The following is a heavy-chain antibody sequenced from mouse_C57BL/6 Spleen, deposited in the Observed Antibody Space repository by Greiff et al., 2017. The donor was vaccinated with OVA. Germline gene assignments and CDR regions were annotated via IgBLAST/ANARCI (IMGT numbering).Heavy chain of an antibody. J-gene: IGHJ4*01. Sequence: QVQLKESGAELVKPGASVKFSCKASGYAFTSYWMHWVKQRPGQGLEWIGQIYPGDGDTNYNGKFKGKATLTADKSSSTAYMQLSSLTSEDSAVYVCASQMGNGVCAMDYWGQGTSVTVSS. D-gene: IGHD2-3*01. CDR2: IYPGDGDT. CDR1: GYAFTSYW. CDR3: ASQMGNGVCAMDY. V-gene: IGHV1-80*01.